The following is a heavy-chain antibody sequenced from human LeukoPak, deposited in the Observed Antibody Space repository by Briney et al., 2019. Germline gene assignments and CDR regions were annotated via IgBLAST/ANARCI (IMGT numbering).Heavy chain of an antibody. D-gene: IGHD6-13*01. V-gene: IGHV3-30*03. Sequence: GRSLRLSCAASGFTLSSYGMHWVRQAPGKGLEWVAVISYDGSNKYYADSVKGRFTISRDNSKNTLYLQMNSLRAEDTAVYYCARGSYSSSWKTFDYWGQGTLVTVSS. CDR1: GFTLSSYG. CDR3: ARGSYSSSWKTFDY. J-gene: IGHJ4*02. CDR2: ISYDGSNK.